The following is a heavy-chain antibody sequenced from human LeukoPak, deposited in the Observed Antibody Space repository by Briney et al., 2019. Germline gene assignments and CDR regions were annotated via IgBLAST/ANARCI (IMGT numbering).Heavy chain of an antibody. J-gene: IGHJ4*02. D-gene: IGHD4-11*01. V-gene: IGHV4-30-4*08. Sequence: SETLSLTCTVSGGSISSYYWSWIRQPPGKGLEWIGYIYYSGSTYYNPSLKSRVTISVDTSKNQFSLKLSSMTAADTAVYYCARNTVTPTLFDYWGQGTLVTVSS. CDR2: IYYSGST. CDR3: ARNTVTPTLFDY. CDR1: GGSISSYY.